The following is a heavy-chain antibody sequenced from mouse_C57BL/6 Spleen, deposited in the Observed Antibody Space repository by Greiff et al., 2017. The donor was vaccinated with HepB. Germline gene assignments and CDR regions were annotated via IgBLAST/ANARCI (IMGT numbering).Heavy chain of an antibody. CDR2: IYPGSGST. Sequence: QVHVKQPGAELVKPGASVKMSCKASGYTFTSYWITWVKQRPGQGLEWIGDIYPGSGSTNYNEKFKSKATLTVDTSSSTAYMQLSSLTSEDSAVYYCARVGGYDWYFDVWGTGTTVTVSS. CDR1: GYTFTSYW. D-gene: IGHD1-1*02. CDR3: ARVGGYDWYFDV. V-gene: IGHV1-55*01. J-gene: IGHJ1*03.